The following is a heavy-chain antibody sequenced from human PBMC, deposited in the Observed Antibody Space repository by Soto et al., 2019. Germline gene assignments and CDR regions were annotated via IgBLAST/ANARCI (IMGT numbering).Heavy chain of an antibody. CDR3: ARLGSAAGLSFYGMDV. CDR1: GYSFTTYW. V-gene: IGHV5-51*01. CDR2: IYPGDSDT. D-gene: IGHD6-13*01. J-gene: IGHJ6*02. Sequence: PGESLKISCQGSGYSFTTYWIGWVRQMPGKGLEWMGIIYPGDSDTRYSPSFQGQVTISADKSISTAYLQWSSLKASDTAMYYCARLGSAAGLSFYGMDVWGQGTTVTASS.